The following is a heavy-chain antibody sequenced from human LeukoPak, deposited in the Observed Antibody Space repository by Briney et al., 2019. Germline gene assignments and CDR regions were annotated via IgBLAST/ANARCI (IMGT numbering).Heavy chain of an antibody. CDR2: ISAYNGNT. D-gene: IGHD2-15*01. J-gene: IGHJ4*02. Sequence: GASVKVSCKASGYTSTSYGISWVRQAPGQGLEWMGWISAYNGNTNYAQKLQGRVTMTTDTSTSTAYMELRSLRSDDTAVYYCARDSGNCSGGSCYYPSSHSNFDYWGQGTLVTVSS. CDR3: ARDSGNCSGGSCYYPSSHSNFDY. CDR1: GYTSTSYG. V-gene: IGHV1-18*01.